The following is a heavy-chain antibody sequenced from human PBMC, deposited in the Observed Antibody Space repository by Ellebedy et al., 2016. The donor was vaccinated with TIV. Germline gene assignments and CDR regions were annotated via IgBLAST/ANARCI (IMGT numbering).Heavy chain of an antibody. D-gene: IGHD3-3*01. J-gene: IGHJ5*02. CDR3: ARVRGELRFLAQSSNNWFDP. V-gene: IGHV3-21*01. Sequence: PGGSLRLSCAASGFTFSDYYFNWVRQAPGTGLEWVSSISSSSSYIYYADSVKGRFTISRDNAKNSLYLQMNSLRAEDTAVYYCARVRGELRFLAQSSNNWFDPWGQGTLVTVSS. CDR1: GFTFSDYY. CDR2: ISSSSSYI.